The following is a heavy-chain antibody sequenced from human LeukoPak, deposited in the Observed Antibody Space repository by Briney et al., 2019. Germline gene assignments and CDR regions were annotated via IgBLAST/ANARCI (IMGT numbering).Heavy chain of an antibody. CDR3: VAYYDSSGYGY. Sequence: RASETLSLTCTVSGGSISSGGYYWSRIRQHPGKGLEWIGYIYYSGSTYYNPSLKSRVTISVDTSKNQFSLKLSSVTAADTAVYYCVAYYDSSGYGYWGQGTLVTVSS. CDR2: IYYSGST. D-gene: IGHD3-22*01. V-gene: IGHV4-31*03. J-gene: IGHJ4*02. CDR1: GGSISSGGYY.